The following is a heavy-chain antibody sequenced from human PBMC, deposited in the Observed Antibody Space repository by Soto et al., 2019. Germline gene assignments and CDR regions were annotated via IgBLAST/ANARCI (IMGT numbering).Heavy chain of an antibody. CDR2: ISGGGGNT. D-gene: IGHD5-18*01. CDR3: AKGLGWIELWPDWYFDL. J-gene: IGHJ2*01. V-gene: IGHV3-23*01. CDR1: GFTFSSSA. Sequence: EVQLLESGGGLVQPGGSLRLSCAASGFTFSSSAMSWVRQAPGKGLEWVSAISGGGGNTYYADSVKGRFTISRDNSKNTLYLQMNSLRAEDKAVYYCAKGLGWIELWPDWYFDLWGRGTLVTVSS.